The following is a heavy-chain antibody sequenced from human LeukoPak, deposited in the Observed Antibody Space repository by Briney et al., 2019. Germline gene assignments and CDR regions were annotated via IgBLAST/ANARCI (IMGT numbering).Heavy chain of an antibody. J-gene: IGHJ4*02. CDR1: GFTFSTYE. V-gene: IGHV3-48*03. Sequence: GGSLRLSCAASGFTFSTYEMNWVRQAPGRGLEWVSYISSGDITIYYADSVKGRFTISRDNAKNSLYLQMNSLRVEDTAVYYCARDGSTRPGNPFFDYWGQGTLVTVSS. CDR2: ISSGDITI. CDR3: ARDGSTRPGNPFFDY. D-gene: IGHD5/OR15-5a*01.